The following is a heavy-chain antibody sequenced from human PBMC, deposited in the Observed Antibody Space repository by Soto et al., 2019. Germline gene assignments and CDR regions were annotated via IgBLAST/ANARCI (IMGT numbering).Heavy chain of an antibody. J-gene: IGHJ6*03. CDR1: GFTFSSYI. CDR2: ISSSSSHI. V-gene: IGHV3-21*01. Sequence: GGSLRLSCAASGFTFSSYIMNWVRQAPGKGLEWVSCISSSSSHIYYADSMKGRFTISRDNAKNSLYLLMNSLRAEDTAVYYCARDRGGVTSPYYMDVWGKGTTVTVSS. CDR3: ARDRGGVTSPYYMDV. D-gene: IGHD3-16*01.